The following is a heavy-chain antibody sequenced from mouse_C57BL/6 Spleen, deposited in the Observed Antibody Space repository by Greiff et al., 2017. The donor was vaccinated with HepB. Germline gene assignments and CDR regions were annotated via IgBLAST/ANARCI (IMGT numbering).Heavy chain of an antibody. Sequence: VQLQQPGAELVKPGASVKLSCKASGYTFTSYWMQWVKQRPGQGLEWIGEIDPSDSYTNYNQKFKGKATLTVDTSSSTAYMQLSSLTSEDSAVYYCAVYYGNFSWFAYWGQGTLVTVSA. D-gene: IGHD2-1*01. CDR2: IDPSDSYT. CDR3: AVYYGNFSWFAY. J-gene: IGHJ3*01. V-gene: IGHV1-50*01. CDR1: GYTFTSYW.